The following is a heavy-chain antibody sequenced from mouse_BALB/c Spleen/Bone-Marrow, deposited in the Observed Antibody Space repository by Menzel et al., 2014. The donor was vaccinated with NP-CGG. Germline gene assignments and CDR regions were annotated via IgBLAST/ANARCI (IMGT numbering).Heavy chain of an antibody. CDR2: ISSGGSCT. V-gene: IGHV5-9-3*01. CDR3: TRQRGGYAMDY. CDR1: GFTFSSYG. D-gene: IGHD1-1*02. Sequence: EVQGVESGGGLVKPGGSLKLSCAASGFTFSSYGVSWVRQTPEKRLEWVATISSGGSCTYYPDSVKGRFTISRDDAKNTLYLQMSSLRSEDTAMYYCTRQRGGYAMDYWGQGTSVTVSS. J-gene: IGHJ4*01.